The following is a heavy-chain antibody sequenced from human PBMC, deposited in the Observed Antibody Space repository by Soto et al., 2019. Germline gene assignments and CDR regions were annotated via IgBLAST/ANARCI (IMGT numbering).Heavy chain of an antibody. J-gene: IGHJ6*02. D-gene: IGHD5-18*01. Sequence: ASVKVSCKASGYTFTSYGISWVRQAPGQGLEWMGWISAYNGNTNYAQKLQGRVTMTTDTSTSTAYMELRSLRSDDTAVYYCARQDGYSYGYYYYYGMDVWGQGTTVTVSS. CDR3: ARQDGYSYGYYYYYGMDV. V-gene: IGHV1-18*01. CDR2: ISAYNGNT. CDR1: GYTFTSYG.